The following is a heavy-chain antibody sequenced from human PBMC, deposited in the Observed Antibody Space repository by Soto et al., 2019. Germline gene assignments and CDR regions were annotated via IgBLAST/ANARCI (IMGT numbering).Heavy chain of an antibody. J-gene: IGHJ3*02. V-gene: IGHV4-59*01. CDR3: AACGTYYDILPGSGAFDI. Sequence: SETQSATSIVSGVSISSYCSSWIRQTPGKGLEWIRYIYYSGTTNYNPSLKSRVTISVDTSQNQFSLKLSSVTAADTAVYFCAACGTYYDILPGSGAFDIWGQGTMVTVSS. CDR1: GVSISSYC. CDR2: IYYSGTT. D-gene: IGHD3-9*01.